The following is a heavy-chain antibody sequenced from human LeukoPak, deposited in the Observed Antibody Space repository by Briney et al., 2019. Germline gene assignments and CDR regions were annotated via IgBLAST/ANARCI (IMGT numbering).Heavy chain of an antibody. CDR3: ARWDYRDNSGFFFL. Sequence: GASVKVSCKASGYNFNEYFLHWVRRARGQGLEWRGWINPNRGGTNYAQKFQGRVNMTRDTSTRTAYMELSGLIYDDTAVYYCARWDYRDNSGFFFLWGQGALVTVSS. CDR1: GYNFNEYF. V-gene: IGHV1-2*02. D-gene: IGHD4-23*01. CDR2: INPNRGGT. J-gene: IGHJ4*02.